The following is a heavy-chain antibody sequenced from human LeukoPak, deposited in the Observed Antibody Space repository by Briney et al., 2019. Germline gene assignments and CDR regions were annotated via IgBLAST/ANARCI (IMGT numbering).Heavy chain of an antibody. V-gene: IGHV4-30-4*08. J-gene: IGHJ4*02. CDR2: IYYSGST. CDR1: GGSISSGDYY. Sequence: PSETLSLTCTVSGGSISSGDYYWSWIRQPPGKGLEWIGYIYYSGSTYYNPSLKSRVTISVDTSKNQFSLKLSSVTAADTAVYYCARGAQIYGDYPYYFDYWGQGTLVTVSS. CDR3: ARGAQIYGDYPYYFDY. D-gene: IGHD4-17*01.